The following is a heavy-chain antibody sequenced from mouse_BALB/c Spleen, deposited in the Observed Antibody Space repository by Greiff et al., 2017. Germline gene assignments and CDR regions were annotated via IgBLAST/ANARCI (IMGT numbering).Heavy chain of an antibody. Sequence: EVKLVESGGGLVKPGGSLKLSCAASGFTFSSYAMSWVRQTPEKRLEWVASISSGGSTYYPDSVKGRFTISRDNARNILYLQMSSLRSEDTAMYFCARELQGAYWGQGTLVTVSA. J-gene: IGHJ3*01. CDR1: GFTFSSYA. D-gene: IGHD2-1*01. CDR3: ARELQGAY. CDR2: ISSGGST. V-gene: IGHV5-6-5*01.